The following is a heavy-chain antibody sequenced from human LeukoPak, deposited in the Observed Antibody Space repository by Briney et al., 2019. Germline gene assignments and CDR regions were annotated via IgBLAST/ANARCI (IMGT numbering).Heavy chain of an antibody. CDR2: ISYDGNNK. D-gene: IGHD1-26*01. CDR1: GFTFSSYA. V-gene: IGHV3-30*04. CDR3: ARYSGSQGSAFDI. J-gene: IGHJ3*02. Sequence: GRSLRLSCAASGFTFSSYAMHWVRQAPGKGLEWVAIISYDGNNKYYADSVKGRFTISRDSSKNTLYLQMNSLRAEDTAVYYRARYSGSQGSAFDIWGQGTMVTVSS.